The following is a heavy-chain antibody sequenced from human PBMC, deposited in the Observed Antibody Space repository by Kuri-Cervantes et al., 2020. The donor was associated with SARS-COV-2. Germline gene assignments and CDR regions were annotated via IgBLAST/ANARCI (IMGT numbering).Heavy chain of an antibody. Sequence: SGPTLVKPTQTLMLTCSFSGFSLSSGGVGVGWVRQPPGKALEWLALIYWDDDKFYSPSLKNRVTITKDTSKNQVVLTMANMDPVDTATYYCARMSCDFWSGYSVRAFDVWGQGTMVTVSS. CDR1: GFSLSSGGVG. CDR2: IYWDDDK. CDR3: ARMSCDFWSGYSVRAFDV. V-gene: IGHV2-5*02. D-gene: IGHD3-3*01. J-gene: IGHJ3*01.